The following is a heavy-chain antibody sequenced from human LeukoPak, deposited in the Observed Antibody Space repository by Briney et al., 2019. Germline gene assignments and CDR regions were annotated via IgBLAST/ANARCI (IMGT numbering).Heavy chain of an antibody. CDR3: ARYYDYYDSSGYYFDI. J-gene: IGHJ3*02. CDR2: IYYSGST. V-gene: IGHV4-59*01. Sequence: PSETLSLTCAVYGGSFSGYYWSWIRQPPGKGLEWIGYIYYSGSTNYNPSLKSRVTISVDTSKNQFSLKLSSVTAADTAVYYCARYYDYYDSSGYYFDIWGQGTMVTDSS. D-gene: IGHD3-22*01. CDR1: GGSFSGYY.